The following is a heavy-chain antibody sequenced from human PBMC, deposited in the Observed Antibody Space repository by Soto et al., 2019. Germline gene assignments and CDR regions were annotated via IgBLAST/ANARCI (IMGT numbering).Heavy chain of an antibody. D-gene: IGHD2-2*01. Sequence: EVQLVESGGGSVQPGGSLRVSCAASGFTLSSNSMSWVRQAPGKGLEWVSVIYSGGSTYYADSVKGRFTISRDNSKNTLYLQRNSLRAEDTAVYYCARGAGGDCSTTSCPNYFDYWGQGTLVTVSS. CDR3: ARGAGGDCSTTSCPNYFDY. CDR1: GFTLSSNS. CDR2: IYSGGST. V-gene: IGHV3-66*01. J-gene: IGHJ4*02.